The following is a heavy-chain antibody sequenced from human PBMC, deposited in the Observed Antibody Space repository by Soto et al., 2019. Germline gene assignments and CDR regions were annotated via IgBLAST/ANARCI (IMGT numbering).Heavy chain of an antibody. CDR2: IYYSGST. V-gene: IGHV4-30-4*01. D-gene: IGHD5-18*01. CDR1: GGSVSSGDYY. Sequence: SETLSLTCTVSGGSVSSGDYYWSWIRQPPGKGLEWIGYIYYSGSTYYNPSLKSRVTISVDTSKNQFSLKLSSVTAADTAVYYCARDQAAIRGMDVWGQGTTVTVSS. J-gene: IGHJ6*02. CDR3: ARDQAAIRGMDV.